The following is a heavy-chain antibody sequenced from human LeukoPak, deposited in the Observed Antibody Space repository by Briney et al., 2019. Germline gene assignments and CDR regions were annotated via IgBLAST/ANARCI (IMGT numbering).Heavy chain of an antibody. V-gene: IGHV3-7*01. Sequence: GGSLRLSCAASGFTFSSYWMSWVRQAPGKGLEWVANIKQDGSEKYYVDSVKGRFTISRDNAKNSLYLQMNSLRAEDTAVYYCARAYNPPYKEYCSGGSCYPFDYWGQGTLVTVSS. D-gene: IGHD2-15*01. J-gene: IGHJ4*02. CDR3: ARAYNPPYKEYCSGGSCYPFDY. CDR2: IKQDGSEK. CDR1: GFTFSSYW.